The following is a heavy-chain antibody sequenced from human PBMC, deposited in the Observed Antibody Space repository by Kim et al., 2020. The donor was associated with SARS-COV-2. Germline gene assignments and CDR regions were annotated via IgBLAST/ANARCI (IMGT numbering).Heavy chain of an antibody. CDR3: ASPAYYGSADY. V-gene: IGHV3-7*01. J-gene: IGHJ4*02. D-gene: IGHD4-17*01. Sequence: YYVDSVKGRFTISRDNAKNSLYLQMNSLRAEDTAVYYCASPAYYGSADYWGQGTLVTVSS.